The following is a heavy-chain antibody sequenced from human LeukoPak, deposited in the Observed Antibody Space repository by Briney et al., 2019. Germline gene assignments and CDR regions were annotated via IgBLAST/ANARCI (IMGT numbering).Heavy chain of an antibody. J-gene: IGHJ5*02. CDR3: AKDVAAAGNWFDP. V-gene: IGHV3-30*02. D-gene: IGHD6-13*01. CDR2: IRYDGSNK. CDR1: GFTFSSYG. Sequence: GGSLRLSCAASGFTFSSYGMHWVRQAPGKGLGWVAFIRYDGSNKYYADSVKGRFTISRDNSKNTLYLQMNSLRAEDTAVYYCAKDVAAAGNWFDPWGQGTLVTVSS.